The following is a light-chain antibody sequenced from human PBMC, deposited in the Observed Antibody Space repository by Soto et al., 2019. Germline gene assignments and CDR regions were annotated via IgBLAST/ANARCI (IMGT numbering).Light chain of an antibody. V-gene: IGLV2-14*01. CDR3: SSYTRSSIPYV. J-gene: IGLJ1*01. CDR2: EVS. Sequence: QSALTQPASVSGSPGQSITISCTGTSSDVGGYNYVSWYQQHPGKAPKLMIYEVSHRPSGVSNRFSGYKSGNTASLTISGLQAEDEADYYCSSYTRSSIPYVFGTGTKLTVL. CDR1: SSDVGGYNY.